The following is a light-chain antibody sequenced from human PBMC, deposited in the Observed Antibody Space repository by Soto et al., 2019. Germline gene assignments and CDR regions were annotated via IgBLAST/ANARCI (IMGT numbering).Light chain of an antibody. Sequence: ELILTQSPATLSVSPGERATLSCRASQSVGKKIAWYQQKIGQAPRLLIYDASTRATGIPGRFSGSGSGTEVTLTISRLQSEDFAVYYCQQYNDWSLTFGGGTKVDIK. V-gene: IGKV3-15*01. CDR3: QQYNDWSLT. CDR1: QSVGKK. J-gene: IGKJ4*01. CDR2: DAS.